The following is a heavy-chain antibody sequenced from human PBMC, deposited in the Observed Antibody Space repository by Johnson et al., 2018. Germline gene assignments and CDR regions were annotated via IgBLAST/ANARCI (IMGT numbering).Heavy chain of an antibody. D-gene: IGHD3-9*01. CDR2: ISGGGGGT. J-gene: IGHJ6*03. CDR1: GFTFNSYA. CDR3: EKPDYDILTGYYSYYYYYMDG. Sequence: VQLVQSGGGLVKPGGSXRLSCAASGFTFNSYAMIWVRQAPGKGLEWVSAISGGGGGTYYANPVKGRFTISRDNSKNTLYLQMNSLRAADTAVYYCEKPDYDILTGYYSYYYYYMDGWGKGTTVTVSS. V-gene: IGHV3-23*04.